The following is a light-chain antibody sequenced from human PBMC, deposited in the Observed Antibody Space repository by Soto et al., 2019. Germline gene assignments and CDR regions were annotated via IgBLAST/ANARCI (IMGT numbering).Light chain of an antibody. CDR2: DAS. CDR1: QSVSNY. CDR3: QQRGNWPPIT. J-gene: IGKJ5*01. V-gene: IGKV3-11*01. Sequence: EIVLTQSPATLSLSPGERATLSCRASQSVSNYLVWYQQKPGQAPRLLIYDASNSATGIPARFSGSGSGTDFTLTISSLEPEDFAVYYCQQRGNWPPITFGQGTRLEIK.